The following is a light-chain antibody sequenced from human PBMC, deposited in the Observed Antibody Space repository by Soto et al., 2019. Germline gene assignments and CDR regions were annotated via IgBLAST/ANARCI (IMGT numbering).Light chain of an antibody. Sequence: DIQMTQSPSSVSASVGGRVTITCRASQGISSWLAWYQRKPGKAPKLLIYAASSLQTGVPSRFSGSGSGTDFTLTISSLQPEDFATYYCQQANSFPFTFGPGTKVDIK. V-gene: IGKV1-12*01. J-gene: IGKJ3*01. CDR1: QGISSW. CDR3: QQANSFPFT. CDR2: AAS.